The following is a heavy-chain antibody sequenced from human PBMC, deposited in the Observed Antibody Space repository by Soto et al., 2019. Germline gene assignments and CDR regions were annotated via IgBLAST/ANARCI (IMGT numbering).Heavy chain of an antibody. CDR3: ARVGVGHYEFDY. CDR2: IKTDGSST. Sequence: EVQLVESGGGLVQPGGSLRLSCAASGFTFSTYWMHWVRQAPGEGLVWVSRIKTDGSSTGYADSVKGGFTISRDNAKHTMYLQMNSLRAEDTAVYYCARVGVGHYEFDYWGQGTLVTVSS. D-gene: IGHD3-16*01. V-gene: IGHV3-74*01. CDR1: GFTFSTYW. J-gene: IGHJ4*02.